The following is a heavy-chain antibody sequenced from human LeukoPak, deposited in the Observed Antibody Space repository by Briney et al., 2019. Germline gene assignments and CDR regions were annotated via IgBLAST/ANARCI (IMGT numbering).Heavy chain of an antibody. CDR3: ARSPRPVVVVVTATPGLYYFDY. D-gene: IGHD2-21*02. CDR2: IYSGST. J-gene: IGHJ4*02. V-gene: IGHV3-53*01. Sequence: GGSLRLSCTVSGFTVTSNSMSWVRQAPGKGLEWVSFIYSGSTHYSDSVKGRFTISRDNSKNTLYLQMNSLRAEDTAVYYCARSPRPVVVVVTATPGLYYFDYWGQGTLVTVSS. CDR1: GFTVTSNS.